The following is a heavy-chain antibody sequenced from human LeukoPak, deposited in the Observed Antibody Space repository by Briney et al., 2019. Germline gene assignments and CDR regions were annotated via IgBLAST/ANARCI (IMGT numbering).Heavy chain of an antibody. CDR2: ISSSSTTI. Sequence: GGSLRLSCAASGFNFSSYSMNWVRQAPGKGLEWVSYISSSSTTIYYADSVKGRFTISRDNAKNSLYLQMNSLRAEDTAVYYCARDKNDSSGYYYGYWGQGTLVTVSS. CDR3: ARDKNDSSGYYYGY. D-gene: IGHD3-22*01. J-gene: IGHJ4*02. CDR1: GFNFSSYS. V-gene: IGHV3-48*01.